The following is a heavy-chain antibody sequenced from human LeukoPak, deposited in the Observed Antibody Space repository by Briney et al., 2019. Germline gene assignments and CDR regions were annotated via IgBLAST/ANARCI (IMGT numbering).Heavy chain of an antibody. CDR2: ISYDGSNK. Sequence: GGSLRLSCAASGFTFSSYGMHWVRQAPGKGLEWVAVISYDGSNKYCADSVKGRFTISRDNSKNTLYLQMNSLRAEDTAVYYCAKDRSGSYDYWGQGTLVTVSS. V-gene: IGHV3-30*18. J-gene: IGHJ4*02. CDR1: GFTFSSYG. CDR3: AKDRSGSYDY. D-gene: IGHD1-26*01.